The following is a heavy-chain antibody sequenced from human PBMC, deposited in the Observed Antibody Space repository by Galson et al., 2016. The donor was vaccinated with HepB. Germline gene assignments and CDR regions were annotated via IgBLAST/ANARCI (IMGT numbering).Heavy chain of an antibody. CDR3: VRWSTAPDV. CDR1: GFSFSSYG. Sequence: SLRLSCAASGFSFSSYGMTWVRQAPGKGLEVVSSISRSGDSTDYADSVKGRFTISRDNSRSMLFLQMNSLKTEDTGVYYCVRWSTAPDVWGKGTTVTVSS. J-gene: IGHJ6*04. D-gene: IGHD1-26*01. V-gene: IGHV3-23*01. CDR2: ISRSGDST.